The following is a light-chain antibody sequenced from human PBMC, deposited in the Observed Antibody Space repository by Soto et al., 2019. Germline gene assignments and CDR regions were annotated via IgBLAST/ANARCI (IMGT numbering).Light chain of an antibody. J-gene: IGLJ3*02. CDR3: CLSPGSLTWL. CDR2: EVN. CDR1: GSDVGDSSH. Sequence: QSALTQPRSVSGSPGQSVTISCTATGSDVGDSSHVSWYQLHPGKAPKLMIYEVNNRPSGVPDRFSGSKSGSTASLTISGLQAEDEAEYYCCLSPGSLTWLFGGGTKFTVL. V-gene: IGLV2-11*01.